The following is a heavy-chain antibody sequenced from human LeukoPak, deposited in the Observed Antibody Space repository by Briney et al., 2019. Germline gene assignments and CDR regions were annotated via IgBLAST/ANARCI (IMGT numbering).Heavy chain of an antibody. CDR3: AKGHTYGMI. CDR2: ISMNGTII. D-gene: IGHD5-18*01. J-gene: IGHJ4*02. CDR1: GFTFSDFY. V-gene: IGHV3-11*01. Sequence: PGGSLRLSCAASGFTFSDFYVSWLRQTPGKGLEWISYISMNGTIIDYADSVKGRFTISRDNAQDSLYLQMDSLRDVDTAVYYCAKGHTYGMIWGRGTLVTVSS.